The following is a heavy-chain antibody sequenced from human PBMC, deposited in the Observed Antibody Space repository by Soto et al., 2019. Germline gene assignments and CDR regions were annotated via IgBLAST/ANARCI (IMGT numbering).Heavy chain of an antibody. D-gene: IGHD3-22*01. CDR3: TRYYYASSGYYVY. V-gene: IGHV3-49*04. CDR2: IRSETYGGTP. CDR1: GFNFGNYA. Sequence: GGSLRLSCTGSGFNFGNYAMSWVRQAPGKGPEWVGFIRSETYGGTPDYAASLRGRFTISRDDSKSIAYLEINSLQTDDTAVYYCTRYYYASSGYYVYWGQGTLVTVSS. J-gene: IGHJ4*02.